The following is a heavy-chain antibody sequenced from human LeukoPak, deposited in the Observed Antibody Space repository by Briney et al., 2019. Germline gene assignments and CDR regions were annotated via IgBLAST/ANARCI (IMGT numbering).Heavy chain of an antibody. CDR2: IIPIFGTA. CDR1: GGTFSSYA. Sequence: VASVKVSCKASGGTFSSYAISWVRQAPGQGLEWMGGIIPIFGTANYAQKFQGRVTITADESTSTAYMELSTLRSEDTAVYYCARGSRGTMVRGDPLYGMDVWGQGTTVTVPS. D-gene: IGHD3-10*01. CDR3: ARGSRGTMVRGDPLYGMDV. V-gene: IGHV1-69*13. J-gene: IGHJ6*02.